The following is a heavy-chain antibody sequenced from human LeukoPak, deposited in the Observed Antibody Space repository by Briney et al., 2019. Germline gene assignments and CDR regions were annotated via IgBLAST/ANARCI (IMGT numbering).Heavy chain of an antibody. CDR3: AKDMADSSGYYLGSYFDY. Sequence: GRSLRLSCAASGFTFDDYAMHWVRQAPGKGLEWVSGISWNSGSIGYADSAKGRSTISRDNAKNSLYLQMNSLRAEDTALYYCAKDMADSSGYYLGSYFDYWGQGTLVTVSS. CDR1: GFTFDDYA. CDR2: ISWNSGSI. D-gene: IGHD3-22*01. V-gene: IGHV3-9*01. J-gene: IGHJ4*02.